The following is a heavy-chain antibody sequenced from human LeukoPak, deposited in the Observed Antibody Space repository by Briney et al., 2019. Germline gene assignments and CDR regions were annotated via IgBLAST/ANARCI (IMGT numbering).Heavy chain of an antibody. CDR3: ARDQAMELGMDV. D-gene: IGHD3-10*01. CDR1: RYTFTDYY. Sequence: ASVKVSCKASRYTFTDYYMHWVRQAPGQGLEWMGRINPNSGGTNYAQKFQGRVTMTRDTSISTAYMELSRLRSDDTAVYYCARDQAMELGMDVWGQGTTVTVSS. J-gene: IGHJ6*02. V-gene: IGHV1-2*06. CDR2: INPNSGGT.